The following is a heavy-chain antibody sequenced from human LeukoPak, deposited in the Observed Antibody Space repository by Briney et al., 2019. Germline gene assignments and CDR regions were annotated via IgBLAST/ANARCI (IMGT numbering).Heavy chain of an antibody. Sequence: WGSLRLSCAASGFTVSSYSMNWVRQAPGKGLEWVSYTSSSSSTIYYADSVKGRFTISRDNAKNSLYLQVNSLRDEDTAVYYCARAFGLTDYWGQGTLVTVSS. CDR1: GFTVSSYS. CDR2: TSSSSSTI. D-gene: IGHD3/OR15-3a*01. V-gene: IGHV3-48*02. CDR3: ARAFGLTDY. J-gene: IGHJ4*02.